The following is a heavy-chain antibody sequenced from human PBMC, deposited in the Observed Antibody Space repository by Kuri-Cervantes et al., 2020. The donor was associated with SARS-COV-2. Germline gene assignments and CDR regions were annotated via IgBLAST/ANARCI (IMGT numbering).Heavy chain of an antibody. D-gene: IGHD1-20*01. CDR3: ASITGTTEWLDP. J-gene: IGHJ5*02. Sequence: SVKVSCKASGGTFSSYAISWVRQAPGQGLEWMGGIIPIFGTANYAQKFQGRVTITTDESTSTAYMELSSLRSEDTAVYYCASITGTTEWLDPWGQGTLVTVSS. V-gene: IGHV1-69*05. CDR1: GGTFSSYA. CDR2: IIPIFGTA.